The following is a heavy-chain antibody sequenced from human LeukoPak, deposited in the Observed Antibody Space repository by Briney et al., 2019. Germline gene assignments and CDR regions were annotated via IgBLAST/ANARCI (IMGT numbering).Heavy chain of an antibody. D-gene: IGHD5-18*01. J-gene: IGHJ4*02. CDR2: INHSGST. CDR3: ARLAQWGDTAMVTDY. Sequence: SETLSLTCAVYGGSFSGYYWSWIRQPPGKGLEWIGEINHSGSTNYNPSLKSRVTISVDTSKNQFSLKLSSVTAADTAVYYCARLAQWGDTAMVTDYWGRGTLVTVSS. V-gene: IGHV4-34*01. CDR1: GGSFSGYY.